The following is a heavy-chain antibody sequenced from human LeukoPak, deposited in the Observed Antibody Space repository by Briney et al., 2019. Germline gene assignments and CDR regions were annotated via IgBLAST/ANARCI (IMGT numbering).Heavy chain of an antibody. CDR2: IIPIFGTA. CDR3: ARDNYGDYVFWFDP. J-gene: IGHJ5*02. CDR1: GGTFISYA. V-gene: IGHV1-69*05. Sequence: ASVKVSCKASGGTFISYALSWVRQAPGQGLEWMGRIIPIFGTANYAQKFQGRVTITTDESTSTAYMELSSLRSEDTAVYYCARDNYGDYVFWFDPWGQGTLVTVSS. D-gene: IGHD4-17*01.